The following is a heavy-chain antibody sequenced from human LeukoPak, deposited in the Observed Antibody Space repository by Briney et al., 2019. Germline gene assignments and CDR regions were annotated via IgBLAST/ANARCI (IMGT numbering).Heavy chain of an antibody. V-gene: IGHV4-59*08. CDR2: IYYSGST. CDR1: GGSISDYY. D-gene: IGHD5-12*01. J-gene: IGHJ4*02. CDR3: ARYGPSGYDWGGLDY. Sequence: SETLSLTCTVSGGSISDYYWGWIRQAPGKGLEWIGYIYYSGSTNYNPSLKSRVSISLDTSKNQFSLKLSSVTAADTAVYYCARYGPSGYDWGGLDYWGQGTLVTVSS.